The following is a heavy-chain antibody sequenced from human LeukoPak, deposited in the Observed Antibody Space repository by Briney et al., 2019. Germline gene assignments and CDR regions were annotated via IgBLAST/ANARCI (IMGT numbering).Heavy chain of an antibody. Sequence: GESLKISCKGSGYSFTSYWIGWVRQMPGKGLEWMGINYPGDSDTRYSPSFQGQVTISADKSISTAYLQWSSLKASDTAMYYCARGYGSGSYYNVIDPWGRGTLVTVSS. CDR3: ARGYGSGSYYNVIDP. J-gene: IGHJ5*02. CDR2: NYPGDSDT. CDR1: GYSFTSYW. D-gene: IGHD3-10*01. V-gene: IGHV5-51*01.